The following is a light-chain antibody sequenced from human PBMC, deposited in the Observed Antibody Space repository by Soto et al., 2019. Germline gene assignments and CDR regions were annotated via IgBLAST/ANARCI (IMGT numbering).Light chain of an antibody. CDR2: DMD. CDR1: SSNIGRNS. Sequence: QSVLTQPPSLSAAPGQKVTISCSGSSSNIGRNSVWCYQHFPGTAPKLLIYDMDKRPSGIPDRFSGSKSGTSATLGITGLQTGDEADYYCGAWDNSLTVVVFGGGTKLTVL. V-gene: IGLV1-51*01. CDR3: GAWDNSLTVVV. J-gene: IGLJ2*01.